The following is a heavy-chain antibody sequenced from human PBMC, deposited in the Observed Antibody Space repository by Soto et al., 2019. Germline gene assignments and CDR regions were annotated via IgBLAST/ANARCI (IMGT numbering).Heavy chain of an antibody. CDR1: GYTITSYG. Sequence: ASVKVSCKASGYTITSYGISWGRQATGQGLEWMGWISAYNGNTNYAQKLQGRVTMTTDTSTSTAYMELRSLRSDDTAVYYCAREGSSKDAFDIWGQGTMVTVS. D-gene: IGHD6-6*01. J-gene: IGHJ3*02. CDR3: AREGSSKDAFDI. V-gene: IGHV1-18*01. CDR2: ISAYNGNT.